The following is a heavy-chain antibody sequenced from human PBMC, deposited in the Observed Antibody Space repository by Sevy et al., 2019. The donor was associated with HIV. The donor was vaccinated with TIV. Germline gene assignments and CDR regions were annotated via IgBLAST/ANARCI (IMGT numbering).Heavy chain of an antibody. Sequence: SETLSLTCTVSGGSISSSSYYWGWIRQPPGKGLEWIGSIYYSGSTYYNPSLKSRVTISVDTSKNQFSLKLSSVTAADTAVYYCARLSSGYGSGSWGWYYYYYMDVRGKGTTVTVSS. CDR3: ARLSSGYGSGSWGWYYYYYMDV. V-gene: IGHV4-39*01. D-gene: IGHD3-10*01. CDR2: IYYSGST. J-gene: IGHJ6*03. CDR1: GGSISSSSYY.